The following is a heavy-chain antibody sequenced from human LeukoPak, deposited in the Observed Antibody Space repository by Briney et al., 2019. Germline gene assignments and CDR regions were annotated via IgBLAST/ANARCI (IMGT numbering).Heavy chain of an antibody. Sequence: GSLRLSCAASGFTFSNAWMSWVRQAPGKGLEWIVSVNNSGRTYYNPSLKSRVTISVDTSKNQFSLKLRSVTAADTAVYCCARDLGGDYDSSGSASFDYWGQGTLVTVSS. CDR2: VNNSGRT. V-gene: IGHV4-4*01. CDR3: ARDLGGDYDSSGSASFDY. J-gene: IGHJ4*02. D-gene: IGHD3-22*01. CDR1: GFTFSNAW.